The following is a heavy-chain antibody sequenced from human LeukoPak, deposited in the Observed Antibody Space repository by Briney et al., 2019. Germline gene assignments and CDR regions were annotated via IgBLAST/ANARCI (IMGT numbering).Heavy chain of an antibody. J-gene: IGHJ4*02. CDR2: ISAYNGNT. V-gene: IGHV1-18*01. Sequence: ASVKVSCKASGYTFTSYGISWVRQAPGQGLEWMGWISAYNGNTNYAQKLQGRVTMTTDTSTSTAYMELRSLRSEDTAVYYCARAYCSGGSCKGGLIDYWGQGTLVTVSS. CDR1: GYTFTSYG. D-gene: IGHD2-15*01. CDR3: ARAYCSGGSCKGGLIDY.